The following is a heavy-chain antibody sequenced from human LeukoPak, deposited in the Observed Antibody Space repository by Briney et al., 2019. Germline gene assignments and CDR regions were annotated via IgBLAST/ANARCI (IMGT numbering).Heavy chain of an antibody. CDR1: GGSISGNSFY. Sequence: SETLSLTCTVSGGSISGNSFYWGWVRQPPGKGLEWIGNIYYTGITYYNPSLKSRVTISVDTSKNQFSLKLNSVTAADTAVYYCARPGITTFDYWGQGTLVTVSS. V-gene: IGHV4-39*01. CDR2: IYYTGIT. CDR3: ARPGITTFDY. D-gene: IGHD3-22*01. J-gene: IGHJ4*02.